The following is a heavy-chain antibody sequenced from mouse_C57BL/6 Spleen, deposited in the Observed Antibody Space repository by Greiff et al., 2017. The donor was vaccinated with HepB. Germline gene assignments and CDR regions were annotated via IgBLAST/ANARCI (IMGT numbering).Heavy chain of an antibody. CDR3: AAYYSNYDAMDY. CDR2: IYPGDGDT. V-gene: IGHV1-82*01. D-gene: IGHD2-5*01. CDR1: GYAFSSSW. Sequence: VNVVESGPELVKPGASVKISCKASGYAFSSSWMNWVKQRPGKGLEWIGRIYPGDGDTNYNGKFKGKATLTADKSSSTAYMQLSSLTSEDSAVYFCAAYYSNYDAMDYWGQGTSVTVSS. J-gene: IGHJ4*01.